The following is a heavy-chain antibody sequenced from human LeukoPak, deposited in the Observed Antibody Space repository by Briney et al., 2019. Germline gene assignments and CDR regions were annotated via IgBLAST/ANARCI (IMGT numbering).Heavy chain of an antibody. Sequence: SETQSLTCTVSGASISSYYWSWIRQPPGKGLEWIGYIYYSGSANYNPSLTSRVTISLDTSKNQFSLNLTSVTAADTAVYYCASRLGYSSSWYYGMDVWGLGTTVTVSS. J-gene: IGHJ6*02. D-gene: IGHD6-13*01. CDR2: IYYSGSA. CDR3: ASRLGYSSSWYYGMDV. CDR1: GASISSYY. V-gene: IGHV4-59*08.